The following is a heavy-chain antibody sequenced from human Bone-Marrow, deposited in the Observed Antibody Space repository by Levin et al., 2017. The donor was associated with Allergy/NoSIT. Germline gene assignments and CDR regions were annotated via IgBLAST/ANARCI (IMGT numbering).Heavy chain of an antibody. CDR1: GFTFSSYA. Sequence: HPGGSLRLSCAASGFTFSSYAMSWVRQAPGKGLEWVSAITGSGGSTYYADSVKGRFTISRDNSKNTLYLQMNSLRVEDTAVYYCAKDRGYCSGGSCYSDPIPDAFDIWGQGTMVTVSS. J-gene: IGHJ3*02. D-gene: IGHD2-15*01. CDR3: AKDRGYCSGGSCYSDPIPDAFDI. V-gene: IGHV3-23*01. CDR2: ITGSGGST.